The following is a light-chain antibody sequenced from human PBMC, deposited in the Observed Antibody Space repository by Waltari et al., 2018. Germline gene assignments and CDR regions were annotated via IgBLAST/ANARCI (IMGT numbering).Light chain of an antibody. CDR3: QQSYSTPRT. V-gene: IGKV1-39*01. CDR1: QSVATF. J-gene: IGKJ1*01. CDR2: AAS. Sequence: DIQMTQSPSSLSASVGDRVTITCRTSQSVATFLNWYQKKPGKAPELLIYAASSLQSGVPSMFSGSGSATYFTLTINSVQPEDFATYYCQQSYSTPRTFGQGTNVEIK.